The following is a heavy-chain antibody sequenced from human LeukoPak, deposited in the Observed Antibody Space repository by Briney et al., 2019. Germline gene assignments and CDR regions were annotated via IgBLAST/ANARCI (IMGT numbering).Heavy chain of an antibody. CDR3: AKRRELAVQVDY. Sequence: GGSLRLSCAASGFTFSSYGMSWVRQAPGKGLEWVSAISGSGGSTYYADSVKGRFTISRDNSKNTLYLQMNSLRAEDTAVYYCAKRRELAVQVDYWGQGTLVTVSS. J-gene: IGHJ4*02. V-gene: IGHV3-23*01. D-gene: IGHD1-26*01. CDR2: ISGSGGST. CDR1: GFTFSSYG.